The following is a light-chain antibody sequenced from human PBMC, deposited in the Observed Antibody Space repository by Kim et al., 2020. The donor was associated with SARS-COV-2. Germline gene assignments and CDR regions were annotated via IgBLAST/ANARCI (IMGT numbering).Light chain of an antibody. CDR3: QQTYSTPRT. Sequence: DIQMTQSPSPLSASVGDRVTITCRASQSISSYLNWYQQKPGKAPNLLIYAASILQSGVPSRFSGSGSGTDFTLTISSLQPEDFATYYCQQTYSTPRTFGQGTKLEI. CDR1: QSISSY. CDR2: AAS. V-gene: IGKV1-39*01. J-gene: IGKJ2*01.